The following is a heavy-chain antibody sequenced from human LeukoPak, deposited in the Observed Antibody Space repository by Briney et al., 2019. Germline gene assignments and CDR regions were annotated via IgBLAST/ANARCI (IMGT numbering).Heavy chain of an antibody. J-gene: IGHJ3*02. CDR2: ISYDGSDK. CDR1: GFTFSVYA. Sequence: PGGSLRLSCAASGFTFSVYAMHWVRQAPGKGLEWVALISYDGSDKYYADSVKGRFTLSRDNSKNTLSLQMNSLRGEDTAMYYCARDSSSLDIWGQGTMVTVSS. D-gene: IGHD6-6*01. CDR3: ARDSSSLDI. V-gene: IGHV3-30*04.